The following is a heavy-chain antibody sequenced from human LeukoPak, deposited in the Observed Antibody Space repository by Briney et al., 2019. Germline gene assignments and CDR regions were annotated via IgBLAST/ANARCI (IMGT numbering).Heavy chain of an antibody. CDR3: ARPYCSGGSCYFHDAFGI. V-gene: IGHV5-51*01. CDR1: GYSFTSYW. CDR2: IYPGDSDT. Sequence: GESLKISCKGSGYSFTSYWIGWVRQMPGKGLEWMGIIYPGDSDTRYSPSFQGQVTISADKSISTAYLQWSSLKASDTAMYYCARPYCSGGSCYFHDAFGIWGQGTMVTVSS. J-gene: IGHJ3*02. D-gene: IGHD2-15*01.